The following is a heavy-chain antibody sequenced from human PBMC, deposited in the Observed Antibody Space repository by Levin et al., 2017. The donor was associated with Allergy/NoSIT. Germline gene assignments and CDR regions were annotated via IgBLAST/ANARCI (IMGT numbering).Heavy chain of an antibody. CDR2: IKSKTDGGTT. Sequence: PGGSLRLSCAASGFTFSNAWMSWVHQAPGKGLEWVGRIKSKTDGGTTDYAAPVKGRFTISRDDSKNTLYLQMNSLKTEDTAVYYCTTDLQVQLWLRDYWGQGTLVTVSS. V-gene: IGHV3-15*01. D-gene: IGHD5-18*01. J-gene: IGHJ4*02. CDR3: TTDLQVQLWLRDY. CDR1: GFTFSNAW.